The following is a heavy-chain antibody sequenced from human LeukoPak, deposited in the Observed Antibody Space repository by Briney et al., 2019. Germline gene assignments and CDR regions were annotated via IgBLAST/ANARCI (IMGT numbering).Heavy chain of an antibody. V-gene: IGHV1-18*01. J-gene: IGHJ4*02. CDR2: ISAYNGST. CDR3: AINQYYDLWSGYSGYWDY. D-gene: IGHD3-3*01. CDR1: GYTFTSYG. Sequence: ASVKVSCKASGYTFTSYGISWVRQAPGQGLEWMGWISAYNGSTNYAQKLQGRVTMTTDTSTSTAYMELRSLRSDDTAVYYCAINQYYDLWSGYSGYWDYWGQGTLVTVSS.